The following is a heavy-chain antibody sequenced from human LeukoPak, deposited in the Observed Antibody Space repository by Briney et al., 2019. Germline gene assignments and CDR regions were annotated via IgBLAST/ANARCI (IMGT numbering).Heavy chain of an antibody. J-gene: IGHJ4*02. Sequence: GESLKISCMGSGYSFTTYWIGWVRQMPGIGLEWMGIIYPGDSDTRYSPSFQGQVTISADKSISTAYLQWNSLKASDTAMYYCARRKYSYGYYFDYWGQGTLVTVSS. CDR3: ARRKYSYGYYFDY. D-gene: IGHD5-18*01. CDR1: GYSFTTYW. V-gene: IGHV5-51*01. CDR2: IYPGDSDT.